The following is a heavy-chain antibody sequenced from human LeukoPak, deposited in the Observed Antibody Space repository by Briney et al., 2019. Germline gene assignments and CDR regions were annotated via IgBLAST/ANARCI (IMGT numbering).Heavy chain of an antibody. D-gene: IGHD3-10*01. CDR2: IWYDGNNK. V-gene: IGHV3-33*08. CDR3: ARNYGSGRGSDALDI. J-gene: IGHJ3*02. Sequence: GGSLRLSCVASGFTFSNYGMHWVRQAPGKGLEWVAVIWYDGNNKNYADSVKGRFTISRDNSKNTLYLQMNSLRAEDTAVYYCARNYGSGRGSDALDIWGQGTMVTVSS. CDR1: GFTFSNYG.